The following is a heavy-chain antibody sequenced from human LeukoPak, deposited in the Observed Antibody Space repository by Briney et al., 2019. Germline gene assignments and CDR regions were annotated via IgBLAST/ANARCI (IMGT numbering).Heavy chain of an antibody. J-gene: IGHJ3*02. V-gene: IGHV3-30*02. CDR3: AKDNIVVVPAAIPDAFDI. D-gene: IGHD2-2*01. Sequence: PGGALRLSCAASGFTFSSYGMHWVRQAPGKGLEWVAFIRYDGSNKYYADSVKGRFTISRDNSKNTLYLQMNSLRAEDTAVYYCAKDNIVVVPAAIPDAFDIWGQGTMVTVSS. CDR2: IRYDGSNK. CDR1: GFTFSSYG.